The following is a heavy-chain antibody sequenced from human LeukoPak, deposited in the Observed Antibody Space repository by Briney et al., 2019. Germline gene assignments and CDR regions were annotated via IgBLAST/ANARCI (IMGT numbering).Heavy chain of an antibody. Sequence: PGRSLRLSCAASGFTFNNYPMHWVRQAPGKGLEWVSGISWNSGSIDYADSVKGRFTISRDSAKNSLYLQMNSLRAEDTALYYCAKDMSSSSWRGFDYWGQGTLVTVSS. CDR3: AKDMSSSSWRGFDY. CDR2: ISWNSGSI. D-gene: IGHD6-13*01. V-gene: IGHV3-9*01. J-gene: IGHJ4*02. CDR1: GFTFNNYP.